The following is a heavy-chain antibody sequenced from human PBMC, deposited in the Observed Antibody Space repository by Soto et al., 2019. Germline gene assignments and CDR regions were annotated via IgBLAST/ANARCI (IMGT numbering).Heavy chain of an antibody. Sequence: QVQLQESGPGLVKPSETLSLTCTVSGGPISGNSYYWAWIRQPPGKGLEWIGSLYYDGNTHYNPSLESRVTICVDASKNRLSLRLRSVTSADAAVYYWARAKDPPGDGYNFGCWGQGSLVTVSS. V-gene: IGHV4-39*01. J-gene: IGHJ4*02. D-gene: IGHD6-25*01. CDR2: LYYDGNT. CDR3: ARAKDPPGDGYNFGC. CDR1: GGPISGNSYY.